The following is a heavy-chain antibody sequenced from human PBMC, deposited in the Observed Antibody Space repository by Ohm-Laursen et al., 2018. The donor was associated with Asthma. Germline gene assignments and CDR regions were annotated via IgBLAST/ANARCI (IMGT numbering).Heavy chain of an antibody. Sequence: SLRLSCAASGLSFSSSWMTWVRQAPGKGPEWVAHIKEDGSEESYLASVKGRFTISRDNAKNSLYLQMNSLRAEDTAVHYCAKFGRDYRSHGMDVWGQGTTVTVSS. D-gene: IGHD4-11*01. V-gene: IGHV3-7*05. J-gene: IGHJ6*02. CDR2: IKEDGSEE. CDR3: AKFGRDYRSHGMDV. CDR1: GLSFSSSW.